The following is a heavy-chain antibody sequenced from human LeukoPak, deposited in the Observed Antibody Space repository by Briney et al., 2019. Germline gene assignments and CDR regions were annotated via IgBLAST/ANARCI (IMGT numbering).Heavy chain of an antibody. D-gene: IGHD3-16*01. V-gene: IGHV3-30*04. Sequence: PGGSLRLSCAASGFTFSTYAMHLVRQAPGKGLEWVAVISFGGRNKYYADSVKGRFTISRDNYKNMLYLQMDSLRDEDTAVYYCARAGVGYYDLDYWGQGTLVTVSS. J-gene: IGHJ4*02. CDR1: GFTFSTYA. CDR2: ISFGGRNK. CDR3: ARAGVGYYDLDY.